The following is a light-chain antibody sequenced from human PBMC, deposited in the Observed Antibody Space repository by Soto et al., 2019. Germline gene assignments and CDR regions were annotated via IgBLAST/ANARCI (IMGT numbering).Light chain of an antibody. CDR1: QSISSW. CDR3: QQYNSYSEA. J-gene: IGKJ1*01. CDR2: KAS. V-gene: IGKV1-5*03. Sequence: DIQMTQSPSTLSASVGDRVTITCRASQSISSWLAWYQQKPGKAPKLLIYKASSLESGVPSRFSGSGSGTEFTLTISSLQPDDFATYSCQQYNSYSEAFGQGTKVELK.